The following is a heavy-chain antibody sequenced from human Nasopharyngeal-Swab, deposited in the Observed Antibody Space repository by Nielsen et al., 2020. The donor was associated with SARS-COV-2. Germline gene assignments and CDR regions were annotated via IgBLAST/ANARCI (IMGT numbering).Heavy chain of an antibody. CDR3: VRVGDCNGVSCYTDFYFDD. CDR2: IHTSGAT. J-gene: IGHJ4*02. CDR1: AFSVSNNY. Sequence: GGSLRLSCAASAFSVSNNYMNWVRQAPGKGLEWVSVIHTSGATNYADSVKGRFTISRDNSKNTLYLEMNSLRVEDTAVYYCVRVGDCNGVSCYTDFYFDDWGQGTLVTVSS. V-gene: IGHV3-53*01. D-gene: IGHD2-15*01.